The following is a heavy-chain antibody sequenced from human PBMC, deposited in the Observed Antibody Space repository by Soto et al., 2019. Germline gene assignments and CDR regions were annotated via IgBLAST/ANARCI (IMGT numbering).Heavy chain of an antibody. V-gene: IGHV3-23*01. CDR1: GSTFSSYA. Sequence: EVQLWESGGGLVQPGGSLRLSCVASGSTFSSYAMSWVRQAPGKGLEWVSVISGSGDSTYYADSVKGRFTISRDNSKNTLYVQMNSLRAEDTAVYYCARELGYCSGGSCYMDGAFDFWGQGTMVTVSS. CDR2: ISGSGDST. CDR3: ARELGYCSGGSCYMDGAFDF. D-gene: IGHD2-15*01. J-gene: IGHJ3*01.